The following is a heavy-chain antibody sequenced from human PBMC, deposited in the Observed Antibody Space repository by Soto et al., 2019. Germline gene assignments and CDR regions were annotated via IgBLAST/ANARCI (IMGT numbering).Heavy chain of an antibody. J-gene: IGHJ6*02. CDR1: CCSILSSSYY. Sequence: PSDTLSLTCPVTCCSILSSSYYWGWIRQPPGKGLEWIGSIYYSGSTYYNPSLKSRVTISVDTSKNQFSLKLSSVTAADTAVYYCACIFSGGYGYGFYYYGMDVWGQGTTVT. CDR3: ACIFSGGYGYGFYYYGMDV. CDR2: IYYSGST. V-gene: IGHV4-39*01. D-gene: IGHD5-18*01.